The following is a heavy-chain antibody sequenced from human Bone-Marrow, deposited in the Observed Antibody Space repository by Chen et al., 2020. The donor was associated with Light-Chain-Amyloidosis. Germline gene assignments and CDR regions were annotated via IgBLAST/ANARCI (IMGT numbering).Heavy chain of an antibody. CDR1: GITFSSYA. Sequence: EVQLLESGGGLVQPGGSLRLSCVASGITFSSYAMNWVRQAPGKGLEWVSSDSGTIIITYYTDSVKGRFTTSRDNYKNTVYLQMSSLRADDTAVYYCATRYCSGGSCYSPYFEYWGQGTLVTVSS. J-gene: IGHJ4*02. CDR3: ATRYCSGGSCYSPYFEY. D-gene: IGHD2-15*01. V-gene: IGHV3-23*01. CDR2: DSGTIIIT.